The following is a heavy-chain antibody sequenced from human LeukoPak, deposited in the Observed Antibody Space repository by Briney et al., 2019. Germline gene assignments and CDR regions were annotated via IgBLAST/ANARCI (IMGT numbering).Heavy chain of an antibody. Sequence: PGGSLRLSCAASGFTFDTYGMHWVCQAPGKGLEWVAFVRYDDTSKYYADSVKGRFTISRDNSKNTLYLQMNSLRVEDTALYYCAKTHGPYCSGGTCFDHYYYMDVWGKGTTVTVSS. J-gene: IGHJ6*03. V-gene: IGHV3-30*02. D-gene: IGHD2-15*01. CDR2: VRYDDTSK. CDR3: AKTHGPYCSGGTCFDHYYYMDV. CDR1: GFTFDTYG.